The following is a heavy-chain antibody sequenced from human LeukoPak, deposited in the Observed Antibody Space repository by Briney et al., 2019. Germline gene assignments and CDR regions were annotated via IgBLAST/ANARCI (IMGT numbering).Heavy chain of an antibody. D-gene: IGHD3-10*01. CDR3: ATGDPDFDY. V-gene: IGHV3-23*01. CDR1: GFTFAGYA. J-gene: IGHJ4*02. CDR2: ISGSGGST. Sequence: PGGSLRLSCTASGFTFAGYAMSWVRQAPGKGLEWVSAISGSGGSTYYADSVKGRFTISRDNSKNTLYLQMNSLRAEDTAVYYCATGDPDFDYWGQGTLVTVSS.